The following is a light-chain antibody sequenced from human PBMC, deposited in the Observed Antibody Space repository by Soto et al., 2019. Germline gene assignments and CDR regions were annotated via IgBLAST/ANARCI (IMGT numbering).Light chain of an antibody. V-gene: IGKV3D-15*01. J-gene: IGKJ4*01. Sequence: EIVLTQSPGTLSLSPGERATLSCRASQSVSSYLAWYQQKPGQAPRLLIYGASSRATGIPARFSGSGSGTEFNLTISSLQSEDFAVYFCQQYDDWLRLTFGGGTKVDIK. CDR1: QSVSSY. CDR3: QQYDDWLRLT. CDR2: GAS.